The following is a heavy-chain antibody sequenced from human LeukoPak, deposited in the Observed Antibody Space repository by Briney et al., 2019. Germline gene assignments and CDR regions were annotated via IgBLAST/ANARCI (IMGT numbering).Heavy chain of an antibody. CDR2: FDPEDGET. V-gene: IGHV1-24*01. CDR3: ATGTITMVRGVNHNWFDP. J-gene: IGHJ5*02. CDR1: GYTLTELS. D-gene: IGHD3-10*01. Sequence: ASVKVSCKVSGYTLTELSMHWVRQAPGKGLEWMGGFDPEDGETIYAQKFQGRVTMTEDTSTDTAYMELSSLRSEDTAVYYCATGTITMVRGVNHNWFDPWGQGTLVTVSS.